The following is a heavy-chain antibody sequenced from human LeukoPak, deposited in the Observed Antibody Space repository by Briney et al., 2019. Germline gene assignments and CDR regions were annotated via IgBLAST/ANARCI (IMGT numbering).Heavy chain of an antibody. CDR3: ARESGKDIVVVPAAHRPYYYYGMDV. V-gene: IGHV3-7*01. D-gene: IGHD2-2*01. J-gene: IGHJ6*02. CDR2: IKQDGSEK. CDR1: GFTFSSYW. Sequence: GGSLRLSCAASGFTFSSYWMSWVRQAPGKGLEWVANIKQDGSEKYYVDSVKGRFTISRDNAKNSLYLQMNSLRAEDTAVYYCARESGKDIVVVPAAHRPYYYYGMDVWGQGTTVTVSS.